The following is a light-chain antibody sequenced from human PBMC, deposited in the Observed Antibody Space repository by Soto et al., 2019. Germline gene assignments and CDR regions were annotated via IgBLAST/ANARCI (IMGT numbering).Light chain of an antibody. CDR1: SSDVSGYNY. CDR3: SSYTSSSTRV. CDR2: DVS. V-gene: IGLV2-14*03. J-gene: IGLJ2*01. Sequence: QSVLTQPASVSGSPGQSITISCTGTSSDVSGYNYVSWYQQHPGTAPKLMIYDVSNRPSGVSNRFSGSKSGNTASLTISGLQADDEDDYYCSSYTSSSTRVFGGGTKLTVL.